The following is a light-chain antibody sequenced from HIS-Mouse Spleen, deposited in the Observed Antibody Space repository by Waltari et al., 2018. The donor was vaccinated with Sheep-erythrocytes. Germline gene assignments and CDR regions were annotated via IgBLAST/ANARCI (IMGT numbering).Light chain of an antibody. CDR3: QQFNSHPMYT. Sequence: AIQLTQSPSSLSASVGDRVTITCRASQGISSALAWYQQKPGKTPKLLIYDASSLESGVPSRFSGSGSGTDLTLTISSLQPEDFATYYCQQFNSHPMYTFGQGTKLEIK. J-gene: IGKJ2*01. CDR1: QGISSA. V-gene: IGKV1-13*02. CDR2: DAS.